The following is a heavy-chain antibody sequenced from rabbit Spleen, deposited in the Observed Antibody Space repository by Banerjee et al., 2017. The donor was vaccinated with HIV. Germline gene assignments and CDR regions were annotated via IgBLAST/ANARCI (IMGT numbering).Heavy chain of an antibody. J-gene: IGHJ4*01. CDR2: IDLVFGST. CDR1: GFSFTDNYW. D-gene: IGHD1-1*01. V-gene: IGHV1S43*01. Sequence: QEQLVESGGGLVTTGGTLTLTCTASGFSFTDNYWMCWVRQAPGKGLEWIGYIDLVFGSTYYASWVNGRFTISSHNAQNTLYLQLNSLTVADTATYFCVRGASSSGYYNLWGPGTLVTVS. CDR3: VRGASSSGYYNL.